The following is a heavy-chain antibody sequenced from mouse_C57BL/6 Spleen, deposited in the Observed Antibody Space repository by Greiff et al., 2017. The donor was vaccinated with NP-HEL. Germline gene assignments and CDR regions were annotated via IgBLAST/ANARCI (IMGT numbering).Heavy chain of an antibody. V-gene: IGHV5-16*01. CDR1: GFTFSDYY. CDR2: INYDGSST. D-gene: IGHD2-3*01. CDR3: AREENYDGSQFAY. Sequence: EVKLVESEGGLVQPGSSMKLSCTASGFTFSDYYMAWVRQVPEKGLEWVANINYDGSSTYYLDSLKSRFIISRDNAKNILYLQMSSLKSEDTATYYCAREENYDGSQFAYWGQGTLVTVSA. J-gene: IGHJ3*01.